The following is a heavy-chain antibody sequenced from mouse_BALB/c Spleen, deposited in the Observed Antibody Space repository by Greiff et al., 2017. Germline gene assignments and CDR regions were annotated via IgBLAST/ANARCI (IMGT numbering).Heavy chain of an antibody. V-gene: IGHV1-14*01. CDR2: INPYNDGT. CDR1: GYTFTSYV. D-gene: IGHD2-4*01. Sequence: VQLKESGPELVKPGASVKMSCKASGYTFTSYVMHWVKQKPGQGLEWIGYINPYNDGTKYNEKFKGKATLTSDKSSSTAYMELSSLTSEDSAVYYCARGDYDGDYYAMDYWGQGTSVTVSS. CDR3: ARGDYDGDYYAMDY. J-gene: IGHJ4*01.